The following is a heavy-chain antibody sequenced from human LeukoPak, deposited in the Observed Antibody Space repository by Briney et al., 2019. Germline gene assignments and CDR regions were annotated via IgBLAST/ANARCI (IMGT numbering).Heavy chain of an antibody. CDR2: INHSGST. J-gene: IGHJ4*02. D-gene: IGHD2-15*01. CDR1: GYSISSGYY. Sequence: SETLSLTCTVSGYSISSGYYWAWMRQPPGKGLEWIGSINHSGSTYYNPSLKSRVTVSVDTSKSQVSLRLGSVTAADTAVYYCARVCSRGRCIDYWGQGTLVTVSS. CDR3: ARVCSRGRCIDY. V-gene: IGHV4-38-2*02.